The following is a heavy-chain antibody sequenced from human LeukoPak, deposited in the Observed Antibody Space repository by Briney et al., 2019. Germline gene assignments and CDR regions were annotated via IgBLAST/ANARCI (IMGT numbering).Heavy chain of an antibody. CDR3: AKDRGYSYGPGGFDY. D-gene: IGHD5-18*01. J-gene: IGHJ4*02. CDR1: GGTFSSYA. Sequence: GASVKVSCTASGGTFSSYAISWVRQAPGQGLEWMGGIIPTFGTANYAQKFQGRVTITTDESTSTAYMELSSLRAEDTAVYYCAKDRGYSYGPGGFDYWGQGTLVTVSS. V-gene: IGHV1-69*05. CDR2: IIPTFGTA.